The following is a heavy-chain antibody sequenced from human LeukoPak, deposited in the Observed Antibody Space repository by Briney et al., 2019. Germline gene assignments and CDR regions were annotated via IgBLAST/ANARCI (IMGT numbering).Heavy chain of an antibody. CDR2: IYYTGSS. D-gene: IGHD6-13*01. CDR1: GGSIRSSDDY. V-gene: IGHV4-39*07. CDR3: ARVRYSSSWYDYYYYYMDV. J-gene: IGHJ6*03. Sequence: SETLSLTCSVSGGSIRSSDDYWGFVRQTPGKGLEWMGSIYYTGSSHYNPSLKSRATISVDTSKNQFSLKLTSVTAADTAVYYCARVRYSSSWYDYYYYYMDVWGKGTTVTVSS.